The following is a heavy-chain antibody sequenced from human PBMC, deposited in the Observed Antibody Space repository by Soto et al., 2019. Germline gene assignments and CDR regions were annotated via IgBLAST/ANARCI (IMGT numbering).Heavy chain of an antibody. Sequence: ASVKVSCKSSGYTFTSYPMHWVRQAPGQGLDWMGWINAVNGDTKCSQKFQGRFIITRDTSAITAYMELSSLRSEDTAVYYCARDWTHYDSSGPGDYWGQGTLVTVSS. J-gene: IGHJ4*02. CDR1: GYTFTSYP. CDR2: INAVNGDT. V-gene: IGHV1-3*01. D-gene: IGHD3-22*01. CDR3: ARDWTHYDSSGPGDY.